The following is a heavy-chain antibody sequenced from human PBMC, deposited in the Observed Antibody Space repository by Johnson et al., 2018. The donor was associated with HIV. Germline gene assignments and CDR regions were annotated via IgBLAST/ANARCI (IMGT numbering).Heavy chain of an antibody. D-gene: IGHD3-9*01. J-gene: IGHJ3*01. V-gene: IGHV3-66*02. CDR1: GFTFDDYG. CDR2: IHSGGTT. Sequence: VQLVESGGAVVQPGGSLRLSCAASGFTFDDYGMSWVRQAPGKGLEWVSLIHSGGTTFYEDSVKGRFTISRARSQNTVSLQMNSLRPEATAVYYCARDGRDLVTRGSFDVWGQGTVVTVSS. CDR3: ARDGRDLVTRGSFDV.